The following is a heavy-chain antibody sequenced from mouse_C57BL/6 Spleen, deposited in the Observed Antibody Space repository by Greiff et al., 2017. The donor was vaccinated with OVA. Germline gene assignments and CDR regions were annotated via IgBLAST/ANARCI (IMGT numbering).Heavy chain of an antibody. V-gene: IGHV1-64*01. Sequence: VKLQQPGAELVKPGASVKLSCKASGYTFTSYWMHWVKQRPGQGLEWIGMIHPNSGSTNYNEKFKSKATLTVDKSTSTAYMQLSSLTSEDSAVYYCARSGYYSNHYFDYWGQVTTLTVSS. J-gene: IGHJ2*01. CDR2: IHPNSGST. CDR3: ARSGYYSNHYFDY. CDR1: GYTFTSYW. D-gene: IGHD2-5*01.